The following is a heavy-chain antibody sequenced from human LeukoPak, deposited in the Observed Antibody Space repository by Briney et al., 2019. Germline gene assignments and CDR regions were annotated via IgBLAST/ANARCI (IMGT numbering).Heavy chain of an antibody. V-gene: IGHV1-69*04. Sequence: ASVKVSCKASGGTFSSYAISWVRQAPGQGLEWVGRIIPILGIANYAQKFQGRVTITADKSTSTAYMELSSLRSEDTAVYYCARDGERWLQLDYFDNWGQGTLVTVSS. CDR2: IIPILGIA. CDR1: GGTFSSYA. J-gene: IGHJ4*02. D-gene: IGHD5-24*01. CDR3: ARDGERWLQLDYFDN.